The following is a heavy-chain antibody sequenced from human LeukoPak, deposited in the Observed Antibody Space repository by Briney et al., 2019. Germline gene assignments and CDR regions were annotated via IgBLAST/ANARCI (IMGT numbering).Heavy chain of an antibody. V-gene: IGHV5-51*01. CDR3: ARLAVAGTRVDY. Sequence: PGESLKISCKGSGYSFTSYWIGCVRQMPGKGLEWMWIIYPGDSDARYSPSLQGQVTISADKSISTAYPQWSSPKASDTAMYYCARLAVAGTRVDYWGQGTLVTVSS. CDR2: IYPGDSDA. CDR1: GYSFTSYW. J-gene: IGHJ4*02. D-gene: IGHD6-19*01.